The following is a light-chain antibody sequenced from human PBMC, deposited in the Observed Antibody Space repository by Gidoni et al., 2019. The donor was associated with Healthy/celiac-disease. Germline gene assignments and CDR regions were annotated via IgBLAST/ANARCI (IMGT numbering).Light chain of an antibody. Sequence: DLQMPQSPSTLSASVGDRVTITGRASQSISIWLAWYQQTPGKAPNLLIYDASNLEGGVPSRCSGSGSGTEFTLNSSSVQPDDFATYYCQQDNRYSWTFGQGTKVEIK. J-gene: IGKJ1*01. CDR1: QSISIW. V-gene: IGKV1-5*01. CDR2: DAS. CDR3: QQDNRYSWT.